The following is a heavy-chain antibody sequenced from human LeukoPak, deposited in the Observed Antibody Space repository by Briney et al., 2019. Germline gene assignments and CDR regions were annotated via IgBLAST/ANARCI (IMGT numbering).Heavy chain of an antibody. Sequence: GGSLRPSCAVSGFTVSSNYMSWVRQAPGKGLEWVSLIYSGGSTYYADSVKGRFTISRDNSKNTLYLQVDSLRAEDTAVYYCTRPKQQMVPCYEYWGQGTLVTVSS. J-gene: IGHJ4*02. CDR1: GFTVSSNY. CDR2: IYSGGST. V-gene: IGHV3-66*04. D-gene: IGHD6-13*01. CDR3: TRPKQQMVPCYEY.